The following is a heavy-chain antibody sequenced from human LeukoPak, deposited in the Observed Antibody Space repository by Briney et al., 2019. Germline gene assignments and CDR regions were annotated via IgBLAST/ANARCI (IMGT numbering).Heavy chain of an antibody. CDR3: ARDSSYGAYDY. Sequence: GGSLRLSCAASGYTFSGYAMHWVRQAPGKGLEWVAVISYDGSSKYYADSVKGRFTISRDNSKNTLYLQMNSLRAEDTAVYYCARDSSYGAYDYWGQGTLVTVSS. D-gene: IGHD4-17*01. CDR1: GYTFSGYA. J-gene: IGHJ4*02. V-gene: IGHV3-30*04. CDR2: ISYDGSSK.